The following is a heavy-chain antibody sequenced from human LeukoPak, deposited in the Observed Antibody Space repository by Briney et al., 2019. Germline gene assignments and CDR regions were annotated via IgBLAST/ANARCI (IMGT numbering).Heavy chain of an antibody. Sequence: ASVKGSCKASGYTFTSYDINWVRQATGQGLECMGWMNPNSGNTGYAQKFQGRVTMTRNTSISTAYMELSSLRSEDTAVYYCARALGRDPSMVRGVRNYGMDVWGQGTTVTVSS. CDR3: ARALGRDPSMVRGVRNYGMDV. D-gene: IGHD3-10*01. CDR2: MNPNSGNT. CDR1: GYTFTSYD. J-gene: IGHJ6*02. V-gene: IGHV1-8*01.